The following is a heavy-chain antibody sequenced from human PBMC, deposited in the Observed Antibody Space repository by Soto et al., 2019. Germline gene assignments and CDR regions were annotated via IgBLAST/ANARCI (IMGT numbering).Heavy chain of an antibody. CDR3: AREWSHHNYFDY. V-gene: IGHV4-31*03. D-gene: IGHD2-8*01. CDR1: GGSISSGGYY. Sequence: QVQLQESGPGLVKPSQTLSLTCTVSGGSISSGGYYWSWIRQHPGKGLEWIGYIYYSGSTYYNPSLKSRATISVDTSKNQFSLKLSSVTAADTAVYYCAREWSHHNYFDYWGQGTLVTVSS. J-gene: IGHJ4*02. CDR2: IYYSGST.